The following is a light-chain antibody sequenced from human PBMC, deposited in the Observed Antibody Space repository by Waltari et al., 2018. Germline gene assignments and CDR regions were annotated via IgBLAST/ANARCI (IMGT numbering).Light chain of an antibody. CDR1: GPNIGRNP. J-gene: IGLJ2*01. CDR3: GTWDGSLTVGV. V-gene: IGLV1-51*02. Sequence: QSVLTQPPSVSAAPGQKVTIPCSGSGPNIGRNPVSWYQQVPGTAPKLLIYETNKRPSGIPDRFSGSKSGPSATLGITGLQTGDEASYYCGTWDGSLTVGVFGGGTVLTVL. CDR2: ETN.